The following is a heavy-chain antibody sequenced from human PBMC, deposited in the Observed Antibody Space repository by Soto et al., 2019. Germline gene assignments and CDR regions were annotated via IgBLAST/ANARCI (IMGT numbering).Heavy chain of an antibody. V-gene: IGHV4-59*08. CDR3: ASPKIAFYNWFDP. Sequence: ASETLSLTCTVSGGSISSYYWSWIRQPPGKGLEWIGYIYDSGSTNYNPSLKSRVTISVGTSKNQFSLKLTSVTAADTAVYYCASPKIAFYNWFDPWGQGTLVTVSS. CDR1: GGSISSYY. J-gene: IGHJ5*02. D-gene: IGHD3-3*02. CDR2: IYDSGST.